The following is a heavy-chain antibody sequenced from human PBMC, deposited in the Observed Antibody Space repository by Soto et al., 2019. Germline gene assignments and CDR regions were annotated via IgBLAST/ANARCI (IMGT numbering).Heavy chain of an antibody. CDR3: ARDHGESGYYSYGRD. D-gene: IGHD6-25*01. CDR1: GDTFSSYA. V-gene: IGHV1-69*01. J-gene: IGHJ4*02. Sequence: QVQLVQSGAEVKKPGSSVKVSCKASGDTFSSYAFIWVRQAPGQGLEWMGGIIPVIGSPNYAPKFQGRVTLTAYESTSTADMEVRSLRSEDTAVYYCARDHGESGYYSYGRDWGQGTLVTVSS. CDR2: IIPVIGSP.